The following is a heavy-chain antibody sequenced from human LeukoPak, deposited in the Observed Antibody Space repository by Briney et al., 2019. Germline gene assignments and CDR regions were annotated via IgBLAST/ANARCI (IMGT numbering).Heavy chain of an antibody. CDR2: ISGSGGST. D-gene: IGHD2-15*01. J-gene: IGHJ6*02. Sequence: PGGSLRLSCAASGFTFSSYWMHWVRQAPGKGLEWVSAISGSGGSTYYADSVKGRFTISRDNSKNTLYLQMNSLRAEDTAVYYCARDCSGGSCYYYYGMDVWGQGTTVTVSS. CDR3: ARDCSGGSCYYYYGMDV. V-gene: IGHV3-23*01. CDR1: GFTFSSYW.